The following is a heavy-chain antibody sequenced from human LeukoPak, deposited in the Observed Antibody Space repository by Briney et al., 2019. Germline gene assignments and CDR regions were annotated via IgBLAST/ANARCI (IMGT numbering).Heavy chain of an antibody. CDR3: AGGSGWLSSYYFDY. J-gene: IGHJ4*02. Sequence: SETLSLTCTVSGYSISKGSYWGLIRQSPGKGLEYIGSVYHSGSTYYNPSLKSRVIMSIDTSKNQFSLGLTSVTAADTAVYYCAGGSGWLSSYYFDYWGQGTLVTVSS. V-gene: IGHV4-38-2*02. D-gene: IGHD6-19*01. CDR1: GYSISKGSY. CDR2: VYHSGST.